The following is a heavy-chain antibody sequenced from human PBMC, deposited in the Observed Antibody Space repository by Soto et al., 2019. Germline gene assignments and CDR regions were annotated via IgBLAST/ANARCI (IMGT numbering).Heavy chain of an antibody. V-gene: IGHV3-23*01. J-gene: IGHJ6*02. CDR3: AKGISRPYYYYYYGMDV. Sequence: GGSLRLSCAASGFTFSSYAMSWVRQAPGKGLEWVSAISGSGGSTYYADSVKGRFTISRDNSKNTLYLQMNSLRAEDTAVYYCAKGISRPYYYYYYGMDVWGQGTTVTVSS. CDR1: GFTFSSYA. CDR2: ISGSGGST. D-gene: IGHD2-15*01.